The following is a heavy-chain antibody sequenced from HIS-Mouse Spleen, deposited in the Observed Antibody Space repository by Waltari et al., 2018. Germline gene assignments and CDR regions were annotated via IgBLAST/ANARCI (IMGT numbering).Heavy chain of an antibody. CDR2: IYYSGST. J-gene: IGHJ2*01. V-gene: IGHV4-39*07. CDR1: GGSISSSSYY. CDR3: ARVGVRLLRKNWYFDL. Sequence: QLQLQESGPGLVKPSETLSLTCTVSGGSISSSSYYWGWVRPPPGKGLEWIGSIYYSGSTYYNPSLKSRVTISVDTSKNQFSLKLSSVTAADTAVYYCARVGVRLLRKNWYFDLWGRGTLVTVSS. D-gene: IGHD5-12*01.